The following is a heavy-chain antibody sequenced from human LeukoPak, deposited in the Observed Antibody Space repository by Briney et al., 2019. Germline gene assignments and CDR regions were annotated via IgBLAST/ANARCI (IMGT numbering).Heavy chain of an antibody. D-gene: IGHD6-13*01. CDR1: GFTFSSYA. J-gene: IGHJ4*02. CDR2: ISYDGSNK. CDR3: ARVASSSWYYFDY. V-gene: IGHV3-30-3*01. Sequence: PGRSLRLSCAASGFTFSSYAMHWVRQAPGKGLEWVAVISYDGSNKYYADSVKSRFTISRDNSKNTLYLQMNSLRAEDTAVYYCARVASSSWYYFDYWGQGTLVTVSS.